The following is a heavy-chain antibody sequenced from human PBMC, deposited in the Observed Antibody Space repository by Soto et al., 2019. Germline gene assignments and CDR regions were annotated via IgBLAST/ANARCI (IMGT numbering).Heavy chain of an antibody. J-gene: IGHJ4*02. V-gene: IGHV1-18*01. CDR3: AGSIAVAGPFDY. CDR1: GYTFTSYG. D-gene: IGHD6-19*01. CDR2: ISAYNGNT. Sequence: ASVKGSCKASGYTFTSYGISWVRQAPGQGLEWMGWISAYNGNTNYAQKLQGRVTMTTDTSTSTAYMELRSLRSDDTAVYYCAGSIAVAGPFDYWGQGTLVTVSS.